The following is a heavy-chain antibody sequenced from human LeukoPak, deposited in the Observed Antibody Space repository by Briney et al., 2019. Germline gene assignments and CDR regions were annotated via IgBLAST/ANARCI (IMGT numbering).Heavy chain of an antibody. CDR2: INHSGST. V-gene: IGHV4-34*01. D-gene: IGHD6-19*01. J-gene: IGHJ6*02. Sequence: PSETLSLTCAVYGGSFSGYYWSWIRQPPGKGLEWVGEINHSGSTNYTPSLKSRVTILVDTSKNQFSLKLSSVTAADTAVYYCARVVAVAGHYYYGMDVWGQGTTVTVSS. CDR3: ARVVAVAGHYYYGMDV. CDR1: GGSFSGYY.